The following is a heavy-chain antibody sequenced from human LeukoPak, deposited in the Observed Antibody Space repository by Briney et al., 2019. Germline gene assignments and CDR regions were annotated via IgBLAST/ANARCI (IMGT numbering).Heavy chain of an antibody. V-gene: IGHV3-23*01. CDR1: GFTFSDYA. Sequence: PGGSLRLSCAASGFTFSDYAMSWVRQAPGEGLEWVSEISGSGDSTFYADSVKGRFTISRDNSKNTLYLQMNGLRAEDTAVYYCAKRAVAIAATSWFDYWGQGTLVTVSS. D-gene: IGHD2-15*01. J-gene: IGHJ4*02. CDR3: AKRAVAIAATSWFDY. CDR2: ISGSGDST.